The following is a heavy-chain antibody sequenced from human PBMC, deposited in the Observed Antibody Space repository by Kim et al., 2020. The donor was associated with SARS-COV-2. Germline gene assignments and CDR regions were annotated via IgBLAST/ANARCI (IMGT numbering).Heavy chain of an antibody. Sequence: GGSLRLSCAASGFTFSSYAMSWVRQAPGKGLEWVSAISGSGGGTYYADSVKGRFTISRDNSKNTLYLQMNSLRAEDTAVYYCAKVGFSSGPQYYFDYWGQGTLVTVSS. CDR2: ISGSGGGT. D-gene: IGHD3-22*01. V-gene: IGHV3-23*01. J-gene: IGHJ4*02. CDR1: GFTFSSYA. CDR3: AKVGFSSGPQYYFDY.